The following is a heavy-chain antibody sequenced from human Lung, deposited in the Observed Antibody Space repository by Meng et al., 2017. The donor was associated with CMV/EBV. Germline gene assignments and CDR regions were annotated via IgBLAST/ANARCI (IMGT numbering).Heavy chain of an antibody. V-gene: IGHV3-30-3*01. CDR3: ARGYLAAPRR. CDR2: VSTDGSNK. D-gene: IGHD6-13*01. CDR1: GFKLRPDD. Sequence: LYCAASGFKLRPDDVHWVRQAPGKGLEWVALVSTDGSNKYYADSVKGRFTVSRDTSKNTLYLQMNRLRPEDTAVYFCARGYLAAPRRWGQGTLVTVSS. J-gene: IGHJ4*02.